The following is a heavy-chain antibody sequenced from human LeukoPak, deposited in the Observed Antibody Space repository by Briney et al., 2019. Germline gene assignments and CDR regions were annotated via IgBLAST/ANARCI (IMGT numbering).Heavy chain of an antibody. CDR2: INPNSGDT. CDR3: ARGYDSGGYYLPDH. CDR1: GYTFTGYY. Sequence: GALVKVSCKSSGYTFTGYYIHWVRQAPGQGLEWMGWINPNSGDTKYAQKFQGRVTVTRDKSISTAYMELSRLTSDDTAVYYCARGYDSGGYYLPDHWGQGTLVTVSS. D-gene: IGHD3-22*01. J-gene: IGHJ4*02. V-gene: IGHV1-2*02.